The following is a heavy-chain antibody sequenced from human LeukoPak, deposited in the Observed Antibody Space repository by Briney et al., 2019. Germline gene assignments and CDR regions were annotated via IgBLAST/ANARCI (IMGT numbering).Heavy chain of an antibody. D-gene: IGHD1-26*01. CDR3: ARSMGLGWFDP. J-gene: IGHJ5*02. Sequence: SETLSLTCTVSGGSISSSSYYWGWIRQPPGKGLEWIGYKDYIGSTNYNPSLKSRVTISVDTSKNQFSLKLTSVTAADTAVYFCARSMGLGWFDPWGQGTLVTVSS. CDR2: KDYIGST. V-gene: IGHV4-61*05. CDR1: GGSISSSSYY.